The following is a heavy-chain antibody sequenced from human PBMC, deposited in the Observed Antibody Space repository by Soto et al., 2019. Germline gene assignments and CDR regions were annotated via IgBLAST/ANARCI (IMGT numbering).Heavy chain of an antibody. V-gene: IGHV3-23*01. CDR3: AKSAMVRGGGWFDP. Sequence: EVQLLESGGGLVQPGGSLRLSCADSRFTFSTYAMSWVRQAPGKGLEWVSDISGSGGNTYYADSVKGRFTISRDNSKNTLYLQMNSLRAEDTAVYYCAKSAMVRGGGWFDPWGQGTLVTVSS. J-gene: IGHJ5*02. D-gene: IGHD3-10*01. CDR1: RFTFSTYA. CDR2: ISGSGGNT.